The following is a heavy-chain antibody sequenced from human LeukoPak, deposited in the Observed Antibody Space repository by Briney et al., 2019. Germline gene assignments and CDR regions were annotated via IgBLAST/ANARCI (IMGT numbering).Heavy chain of an antibody. V-gene: IGHV3-23*01. Sequence: PGGSLRLSCAASGFTFSSYAMSWVRQAPGKGLEWVSAISGSGGSTYYADSVKGRFTISRDNSKNTLYLQMNSLRAEDTAVYYCAKDLYYDSSGYYYVLGFWGQGTLVTVSS. J-gene: IGHJ4*02. CDR1: GFTFSSYA. CDR2: ISGSGGST. D-gene: IGHD3-22*01. CDR3: AKDLYYDSSGYYYVLGF.